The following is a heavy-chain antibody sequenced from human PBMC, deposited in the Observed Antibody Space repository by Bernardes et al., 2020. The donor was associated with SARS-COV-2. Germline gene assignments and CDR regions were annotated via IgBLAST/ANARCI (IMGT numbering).Heavy chain of an antibody. Sequence: GGSLRLSCAASGFTFSSYAMSWVRQAPGKGLEWVSAISGSGGSTYYADSVKGRFTISRDNSKNTLYLQMNSLRAEDTAVYYCAKVHIVATPQGLHYFDYWGQGTLVTVSS. CDR1: GFTFSSYA. CDR2: ISGSGGST. J-gene: IGHJ4*02. CDR3: AKVHIVATPQGLHYFDY. D-gene: IGHD5-12*01. V-gene: IGHV3-23*01.